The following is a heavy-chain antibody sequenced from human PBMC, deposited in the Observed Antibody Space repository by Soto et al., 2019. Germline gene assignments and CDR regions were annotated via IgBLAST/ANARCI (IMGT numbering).Heavy chain of an antibody. V-gene: IGHV3-23*01. J-gene: IGHJ3*02. CDR1: GFTFSSYA. CDR2: ITGSGGST. Sequence: GGFLRLSCAASGFTFSSYAMSWVRQAPGKGLEWVSAITGSGGSTYYAESVKGRFTISRDNSKNTLNLQMSSLRVEDTAVYYCAKAYTWDYGLPLIWGQGTMVTVSS. CDR3: AKAYTWDYGLPLI. D-gene: IGHD4-17*01.